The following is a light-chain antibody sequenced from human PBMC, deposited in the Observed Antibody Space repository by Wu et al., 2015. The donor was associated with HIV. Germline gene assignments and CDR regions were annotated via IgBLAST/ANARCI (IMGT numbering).Light chain of an antibody. J-gene: IGKJ2*03. CDR1: QSVSSSY. V-gene: IGKV3D-15*01. CDR3: QQFNNWPPGYS. Sequence: EIVLTQSPGTLSLSPGERATLSCRASQSVSSSYLAWYQQKPGQSPRLLIYGASTRATGIPARFSGRGSGTEFTLTISSLQSEDFAVYYCQQFNNWPPGYSFGQGTKLEIK. CDR2: GAS.